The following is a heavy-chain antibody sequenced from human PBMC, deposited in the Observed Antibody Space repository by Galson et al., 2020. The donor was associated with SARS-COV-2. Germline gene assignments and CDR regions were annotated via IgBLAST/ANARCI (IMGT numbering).Heavy chain of an antibody. CDR1: GYTFTSYD. D-gene: IGHD3-22*01. J-gene: IGHJ3*02. V-gene: IGHV1-8*01. Sequence: ASVKVSCKASGYTFTSYDINWVRQATGQGLEWMGWMNPNSGNTGYAQKFQGRVTMTRNTSISTAYMELSSLRSEDTAVYYCAGGFVGFPGHTYYYDRSGSDAFDIWGQGTMVTVSS. CDR2: MNPNSGNT. CDR3: AGGFVGFPGHTYYYDRSGSDAFDI.